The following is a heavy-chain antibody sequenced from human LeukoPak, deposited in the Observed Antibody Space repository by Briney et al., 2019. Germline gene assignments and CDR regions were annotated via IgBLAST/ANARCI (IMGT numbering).Heavy chain of an antibody. V-gene: IGHV3-30*02. J-gene: IGHJ6*02. CDR3: ARDGYLSHYYYYYGMDV. Sequence: PGGALRLSCGASGFSFSLYGMHWVRQAPGKGLEWVAFICAAGNVDFYADSVKGRFTISRDNSKNTLYLQMNSLRSEDTAVYYCARDGYLSHYYYYYGMDVWGQGTTVTVSS. CDR2: ICAAGNVD. CDR1: GFSFSLYG. D-gene: IGHD3-22*01.